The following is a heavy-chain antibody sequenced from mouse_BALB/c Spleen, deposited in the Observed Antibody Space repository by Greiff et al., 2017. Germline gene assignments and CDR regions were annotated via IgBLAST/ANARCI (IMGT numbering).Heavy chain of an antibody. V-gene: IGHV14-3*02. CDR3: ARGDGSSYAMDY. CDR2: IDPANGNT. Sequence: VQLQQSGAELVRSGASVKLSCTASGFNIKDTYMHWVKQRPEQGLEWIGRIDPANGNTKYDPKFQGKATITADTSSNTAYLQLSSLTSEDTAVYYCARGDGSSYAMDYWGQGTSVTVSS. J-gene: IGHJ4*01. CDR1: GFNIKDTY. D-gene: IGHD1-1*01.